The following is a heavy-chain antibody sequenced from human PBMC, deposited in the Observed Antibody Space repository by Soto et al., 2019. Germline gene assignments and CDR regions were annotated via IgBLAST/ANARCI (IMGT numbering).Heavy chain of an antibody. V-gene: IGHV4-59*01. CDR1: GGSISSYY. J-gene: IGHJ6*02. Sequence: SETLSLTCTVSGGSISSYYWSWIRQPPGKGLEWIGYIYYSGSTNYNPSLKSRVTISVDTSKNQFSLKLSSVTAADMAVYYCARTYSYGHFYYYYYGMDVWGQGTTVTVSS. CDR2: IYYSGST. D-gene: IGHD5-18*01. CDR3: ARTYSYGHFYYYYYGMDV.